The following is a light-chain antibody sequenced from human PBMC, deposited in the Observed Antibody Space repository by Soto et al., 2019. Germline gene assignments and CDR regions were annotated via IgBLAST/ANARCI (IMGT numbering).Light chain of an antibody. Sequence: EIVMTQSPATLSVSPGERATLSCRASQSVSSNLAWYQQKPGQAPRLLIYGAYTRATGIPARFSGSGSGTEFTLIISSLQSEDFAVYYCQQYNNWPFTFGPGTKVDIK. J-gene: IGKJ3*01. V-gene: IGKV3-15*01. CDR1: QSVSSN. CDR2: GAY. CDR3: QQYNNWPFT.